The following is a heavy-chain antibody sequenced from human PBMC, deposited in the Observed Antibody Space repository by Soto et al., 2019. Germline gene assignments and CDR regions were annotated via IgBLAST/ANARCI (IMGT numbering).Heavy chain of an antibody. CDR2: ITYDGSNN. J-gene: IGHJ4*02. Sequence: QVQLVESGRGVVQPGRSLRLSCAASGFTFSSCAMHWVRQAPGKGLEWVAVITYDGSNNYHADSVKGRFTISRDNTKNTLYLQMNSLRADDTAVYYCAKDLSGGWSLDYWGQGTLVTVSS. D-gene: IGHD6-19*01. CDR1: GFTFSSCA. CDR3: AKDLSGGWSLDY. V-gene: IGHV3-30*18.